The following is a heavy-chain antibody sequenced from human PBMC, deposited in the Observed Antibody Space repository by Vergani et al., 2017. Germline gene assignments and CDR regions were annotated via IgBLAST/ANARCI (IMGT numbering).Heavy chain of an antibody. CDR1: GGSFSGYY. CDR3: ARGRRKWPLTFGNWFDP. V-gene: IGHV4-34*01. J-gene: IGHJ5*02. CDR2: INHSGST. D-gene: IGHD5-12*01. Sequence: QVQLQQWGAGLLKPSETLYLTCAVYGGSFSGYYWSWIRQPPGKGLEWIGEINHSGSTNYNPSLKSRVTISVDTSKNQFSLKLSSVTAADTAVYYCARGRRKWPLTFGNWFDPWGQGTLVTVSS.